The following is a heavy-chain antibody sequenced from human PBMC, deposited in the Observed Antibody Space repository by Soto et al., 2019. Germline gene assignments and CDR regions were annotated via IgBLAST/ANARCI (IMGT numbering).Heavy chain of an antibody. CDR3: ARHGSDSGWFFFDP. CDR1: GGSFSGYS. D-gene: IGHD6-19*01. J-gene: IGHJ5*02. CDR2: VSYSGST. Sequence: SETLSLTCGVYGGSFSGYSWSRIRQPPGKGLEWIGYVSYSGSTDYHPSLKSRVSISIDTSKNQFSLKMISVTAADTAVYYCARHGSDSGWFFFDPWGQGALVTVSS. V-gene: IGHV4-59*08.